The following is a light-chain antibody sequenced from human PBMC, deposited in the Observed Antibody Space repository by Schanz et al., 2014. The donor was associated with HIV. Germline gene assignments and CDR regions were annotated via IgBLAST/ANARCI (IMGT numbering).Light chain of an antibody. CDR2: GAS. Sequence: EIVLTQSPGTLSLSPGERATLSCRASQSVSSYLAWFQQKPGQAPRLLISGASSRATGIPDRFSGSGSGTVFTLTISRLEPEDFAVFYCQQYGSSPLFGQGTKVEIK. CDR1: QSVSSY. V-gene: IGKV3-20*01. J-gene: IGKJ1*01. CDR3: QQYGSSPL.